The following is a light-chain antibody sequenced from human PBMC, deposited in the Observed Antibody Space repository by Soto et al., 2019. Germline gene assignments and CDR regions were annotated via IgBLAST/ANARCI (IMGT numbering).Light chain of an antibody. CDR1: TSNIGNNA. J-gene: IGLJ3*02. CDR2: NNN. Sequence: QAVVTQPPSASGTPGQRVTISCSGSTSNIGNNAVNWYQQLPGTAPQLLVYNNNQRPSGVPDRFSGSKSATSASLAISGLQSEDEADYYCAAWDDSLKGWVFGGGTKLTVL. V-gene: IGLV1-44*01. CDR3: AAWDDSLKGWV.